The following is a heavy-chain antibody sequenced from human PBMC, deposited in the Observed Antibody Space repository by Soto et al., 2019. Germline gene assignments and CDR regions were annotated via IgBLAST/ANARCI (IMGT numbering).Heavy chain of an antibody. D-gene: IGHD2-15*01. J-gene: IGHJ5*02. CDR2: ITGSGGST. Sequence: GGSLRLSCAASGFTLSSYAMSRVRQAPGKGLEWVSAITGSGGSTYYADSVKGRFTISRDKSKNTLYLQMNSLRPEDTAVYYCARGLTVVVNKAWFDPCGQGTLVTVSS. V-gene: IGHV3-23*01. CDR1: GFTLSSYA. CDR3: ARGLTVVVNKAWFDP.